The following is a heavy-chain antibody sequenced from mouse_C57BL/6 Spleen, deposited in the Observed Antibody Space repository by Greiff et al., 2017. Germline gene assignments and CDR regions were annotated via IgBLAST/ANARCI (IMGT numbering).Heavy chain of an antibody. CDR1: GFTFSSYT. D-gene: IGHD1-1*01. CDR2: ISGGGGNT. Sequence: EVQGVESGGGLVKPGGSLKLSCAASGFTFSSYTMSWVRQTPEKRLEWVATISGGGGNTYYPDSVKGRFTISRDNAKNTLYLQMSSLRSEDTALYYCARHHYYGSSFDYWGQGTTLTVSS. J-gene: IGHJ2*01. CDR3: ARHHYYGSSFDY. V-gene: IGHV5-9*01.